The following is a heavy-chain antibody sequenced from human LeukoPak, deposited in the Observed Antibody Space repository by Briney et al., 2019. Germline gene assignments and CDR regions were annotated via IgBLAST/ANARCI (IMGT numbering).Heavy chain of an antibody. CDR2: IYYSGST. V-gene: IGHV4-39*01. Sequence: SETLSLTCTVSGGSISSSRYYWGWIRQPPGKGLEWIGSIYYSGSTYYNPSLKSRVTISVDPSKNQFSLKLSSVTAADTAVYYCARSRWSGHSDYWGQGTLVTVSS. CDR1: GGSISSSRYY. D-gene: IGHD3-3*01. CDR3: ARSRWSGHSDY. J-gene: IGHJ4*02.